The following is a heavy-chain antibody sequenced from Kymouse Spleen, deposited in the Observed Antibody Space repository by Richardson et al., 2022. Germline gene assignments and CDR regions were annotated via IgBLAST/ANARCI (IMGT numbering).Heavy chain of an antibody. D-gene: IGHD1-20*01,IGHD1-7*01. CDR3: ARGGITGTDAFDI. Sequence: QVQLQQWGAGLLKPSETLSLTCAVYGGSFSGYYWSWIRQPPGKGLEWIGEINHSGSTNYNPSLKSRVTISVDTSKNQFSLKLSSVTAADTAVYYCARGGITGTDAFDIWGQGTMVTVSS. CDR1: GGSFSGYY. V-gene: IGHV4-34*01. J-gene: IGHJ3*02. CDR2: INHSGST.